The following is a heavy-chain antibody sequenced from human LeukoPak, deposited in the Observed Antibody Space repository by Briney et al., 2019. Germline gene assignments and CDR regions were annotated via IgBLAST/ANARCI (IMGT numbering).Heavy chain of an antibody. J-gene: IGHJ4*02. D-gene: IGHD2-8*01. CDR2: INSDGSTT. CDR3: ARFSVIMGSDY. V-gene: IGHV3-74*01. Sequence: GGSLRLSCAASGFTFSNYWMHWVRQAPGKGLVWVSRINSDGSTTNYADSVKGRFTVSRDNAKNTLYLQMNSLRAEDTAVYYSARFSVIMGSDYWGQGTLVTVSS. CDR1: GFTFSNYW.